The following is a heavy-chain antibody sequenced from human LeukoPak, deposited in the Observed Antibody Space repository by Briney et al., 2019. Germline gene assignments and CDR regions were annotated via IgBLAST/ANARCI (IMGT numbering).Heavy chain of an antibody. V-gene: IGHV4-59*08. Sequence: KTSETLSLTCTVSGGSISSDYWSWIRQPPGKGLEWIGYIYYSGSTDYNPSLKSRATISVDTSKNQFSLKLRSVTAADTAVYYCAGTTVTKFHYWGQGTLVSVCS. CDR3: AGTTVTKFHY. CDR2: IYYSGST. D-gene: IGHD4-17*01. CDR1: GGSISSDY. J-gene: IGHJ4*02.